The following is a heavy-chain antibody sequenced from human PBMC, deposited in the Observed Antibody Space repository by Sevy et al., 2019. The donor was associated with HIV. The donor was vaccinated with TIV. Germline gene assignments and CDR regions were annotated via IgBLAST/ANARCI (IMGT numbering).Heavy chain of an antibody. Sequence: SETLSLTCTVSGGSISSYYWSWIRQPPGKGLEWIGYIYYSGSTNYNPSLKSRVTISVDTSKNQFSLKLSSVTAADTAVYYCAGGEDYYDSSGYYYFDYWGQGTLVTVSS. V-gene: IGHV4-59*01. CDR3: AGGEDYYDSSGYYYFDY. J-gene: IGHJ4*02. D-gene: IGHD3-22*01. CDR2: IYYSGST. CDR1: GGSISSYY.